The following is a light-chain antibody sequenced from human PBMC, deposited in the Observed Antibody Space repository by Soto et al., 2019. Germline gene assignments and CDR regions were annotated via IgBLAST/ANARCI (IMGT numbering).Light chain of an antibody. Sequence: DIQMTQFPSSLSASVGDRVTITCRASQGIRNDLAWYQQKPGKAPKRLIYAASSLQSGVPSRFSGSGSGAEYTLAIGSLQPEDCAPFHCLQHSTSPLTFGQGTKVEIK. CDR1: QGIRND. J-gene: IGKJ1*01. CDR3: LQHSTSPLT. CDR2: AAS. V-gene: IGKV1-17*01.